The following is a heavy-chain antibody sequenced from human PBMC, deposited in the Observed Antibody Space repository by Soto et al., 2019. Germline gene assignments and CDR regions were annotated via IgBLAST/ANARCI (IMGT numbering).Heavy chain of an antibody. CDR3: ARPPYPGCINAVCYPRDY. CDR1: GYTFTSYY. CDR2: INPSGGST. J-gene: IGHJ4*02. D-gene: IGHD2-8*01. V-gene: IGHV1-46*01. Sequence: QVQLVQSGAEVKKPGASVKISCKASGYTFTSYYMHWVRQAPGQGLEWMGIINPSGGSTNYAQKLKGRVAMTRDTSTSTVYMELNSLRSEDTAVYYCARPPYPGCINAVCYPRDYWGQGTLVTVSS.